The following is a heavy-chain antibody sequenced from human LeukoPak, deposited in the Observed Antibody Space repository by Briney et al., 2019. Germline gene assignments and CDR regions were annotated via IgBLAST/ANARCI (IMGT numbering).Heavy chain of an antibody. CDR2: ISYSGNT. J-gene: IGHJ4*02. Sequence: PSETLSLTCTVSGGSISSSTYYWGWIRQPPGKGLEWIGSISYSGNTYYNPSLESRVTISVDTPKNQFSLKLSSVTAADTAVYYCARVRGYYSDYWGQGTLVTVSS. CDR1: GGSISSSTYY. CDR3: ARVRGYYSDY. V-gene: IGHV4-39*07.